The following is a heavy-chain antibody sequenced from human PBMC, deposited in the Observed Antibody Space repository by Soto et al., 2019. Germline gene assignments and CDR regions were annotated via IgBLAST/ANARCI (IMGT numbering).Heavy chain of an antibody. CDR3: ATELRYLEWFTRPDY. Sequence: EAQLVESGGGLVQPGGSLRLSCAASGFAFGSYAMNWVRQAPGKGLEWVSAVTSGGTTYYADSMGGRFTISRDNSKNTLYLPMNSLRAEDTAVYYCATELRYLEWFTRPDYWGQGTLVTVSS. V-gene: IGHV3-23*04. J-gene: IGHJ4*02. D-gene: IGHD3-3*01. CDR2: VTSGGTT. CDR1: GFAFGSYA.